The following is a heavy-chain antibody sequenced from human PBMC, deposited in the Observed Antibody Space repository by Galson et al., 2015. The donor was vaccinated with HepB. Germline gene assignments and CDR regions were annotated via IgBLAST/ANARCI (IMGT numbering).Heavy chain of an antibody. V-gene: IGHV3-7*01. CDR1: GFTFSSYW. D-gene: IGHD3-10*01. Sequence: SCKASGFTFSSYWMSWVRQAPGKGLEWVANIKQDGSEKYYVDSVKGRFTISRDNAKNSLYLQMNSLRAEDTAVYYCARDLRRITMVQGVIHNWFDPWGQGTLVTVSS. CDR2: IKQDGSEK. CDR3: ARDLRRITMVQGVIHNWFDP. J-gene: IGHJ5*02.